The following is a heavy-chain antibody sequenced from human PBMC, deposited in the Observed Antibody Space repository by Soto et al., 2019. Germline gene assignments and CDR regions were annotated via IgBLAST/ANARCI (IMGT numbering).Heavy chain of an antibody. D-gene: IGHD5-18*01. CDR2: ISGSTGNT. J-gene: IGHJ4*02. Sequence: LRLSCAASGFTFSNYAMNWVRQAPGKGLEWVAGISGSTGNTYYTDSLKGRFTISRDNSKNTVYLQMHSLRAEDTALYYCAKGEDSFGFTRFDFWGQGNLVTVSS. CDR3: AKGEDSFGFTRFDF. CDR1: GFTFSNYA. V-gene: IGHV3-23*01.